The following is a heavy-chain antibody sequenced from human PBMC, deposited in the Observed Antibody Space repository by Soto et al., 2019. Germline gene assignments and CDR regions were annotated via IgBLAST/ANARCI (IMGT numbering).Heavy chain of an antibody. D-gene: IGHD3-9*01. J-gene: IGHJ4*02. CDR3: ARASSEGGPGYFDWLFNLYYFDY. V-gene: IGHV3-21*01. CDR1: GFTFSSYS. Sequence: EVQLVESGGGLVKPGGSLRLSCAASGFTFSSYSMNWVRQAPGKGLEWVSSISSSSSYIYYADSVKGRFTISRDNAKNSLYLQMNSLRAEDTAVYYCARASSEGGPGYFDWLFNLYYFDYWGQGTLVTVSS. CDR2: ISSSSSYI.